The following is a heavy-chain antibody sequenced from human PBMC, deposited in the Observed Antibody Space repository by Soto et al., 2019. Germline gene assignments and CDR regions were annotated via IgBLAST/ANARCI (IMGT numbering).Heavy chain of an antibody. CDR1: GFTFSNYA. V-gene: IGHV3-23*01. J-gene: IGHJ3*02. CDR3: ARDHYYAFDI. D-gene: IGHD1-26*01. Sequence: EVLLLQSGGGLVQPGGSLRLSCAAAGFTFSNYAMTWVRQAPGKGLEWVSDISDGDGDTHYADSVKGRFTISRDNARNSVHLQMNSLRDEDTAVYYCARDHYYAFDIWGQGTMVTVS. CDR2: ISDGDGDT.